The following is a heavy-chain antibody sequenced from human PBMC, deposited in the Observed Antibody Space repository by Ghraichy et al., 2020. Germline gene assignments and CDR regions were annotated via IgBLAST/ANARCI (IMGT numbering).Heavy chain of an antibody. CDR2: INPSGGST. CDR3: ARERGAYTVAGNGWYFDL. V-gene: IGHV1-46*01. Sequence: ASVKVSCKASGYTFTSYYMHWVRQAPGQGLEWMGIINPSGGSTSYAQKFQGRVTMTRDTSTSTVYMELSSLRSEDTAVYYCARERGAYTVAGNGWYFDLWGRGTLVTVSS. D-gene: IGHD6-19*01. CDR1: GYTFTSYY. J-gene: IGHJ2*01.